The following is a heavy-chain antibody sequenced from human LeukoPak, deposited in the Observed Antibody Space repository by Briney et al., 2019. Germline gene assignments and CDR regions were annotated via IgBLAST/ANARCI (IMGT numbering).Heavy chain of an antibody. J-gene: IGHJ3*02. V-gene: IGHV4-59*01. CDR1: GGSISSYY. CDR2: IYYSGST. CDR3: ARDSGYSYGEMVDAFDI. D-gene: IGHD5-18*01. Sequence: SETLSVICTVSGGSISSYYWSWIRQPPGKGLEWIGYIYYSGSTNYNPSLKSRVTISVDTSKNQFSLKLSSVTAADTAVYYCARDSGYSYGEMVDAFDIWGQGTMVTVSS.